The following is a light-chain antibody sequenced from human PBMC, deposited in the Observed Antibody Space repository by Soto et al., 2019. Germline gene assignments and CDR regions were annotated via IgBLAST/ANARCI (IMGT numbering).Light chain of an antibody. Sequence: QSVLSQPPSVSLAPGQRVTISCTGSSSNIGAGYDAHWFQQVPGTAPKLLIYGSTNRPSGVPDRFSGSKSGTSASLAITGLQAEDEADYYCQSYDSSLGGNYVFGTGTKV. J-gene: IGLJ1*01. CDR2: GST. CDR1: SSNIGAGYD. CDR3: QSYDSSLGGNYV. V-gene: IGLV1-40*01.